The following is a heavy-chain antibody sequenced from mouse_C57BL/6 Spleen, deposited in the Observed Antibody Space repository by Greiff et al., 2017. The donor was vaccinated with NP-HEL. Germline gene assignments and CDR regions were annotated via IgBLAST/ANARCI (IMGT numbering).Heavy chain of an antibody. CDR1: GYTFTDYY. J-gene: IGHJ2*01. Sequence: VQLQQSGAELVRPGASVKLSCKASGYTFTDYYINWVKQRPGQGLEWIARIYPGSGNTYYNEKFKGKATLTAEKSSSTAYMQLSSLTSEDSAVYFCARWNWDVDYWGQGTTLTVSS. V-gene: IGHV1-76*01. D-gene: IGHD4-1*01. CDR3: ARWNWDVDY. CDR2: IYPGSGNT.